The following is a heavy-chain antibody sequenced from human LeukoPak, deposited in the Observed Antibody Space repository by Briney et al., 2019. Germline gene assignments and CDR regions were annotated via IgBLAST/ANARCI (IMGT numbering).Heavy chain of an antibody. CDR1: GFTLSTYG. D-gene: IGHD3-22*01. Sequence: GGSLRLSCAASGFTLSTYGMSWVRQAPGKGLEWVSAMSANDGSTYYADSVKGRFTISRDNSKNTLYLQMNSLRAEDTAVYYCARGSTYYDSSGQVPFDYWGQGTLVTVSS. CDR3: ARGSTYYDSSGQVPFDY. V-gene: IGHV3-23*01. CDR2: MSANDGST. J-gene: IGHJ4*02.